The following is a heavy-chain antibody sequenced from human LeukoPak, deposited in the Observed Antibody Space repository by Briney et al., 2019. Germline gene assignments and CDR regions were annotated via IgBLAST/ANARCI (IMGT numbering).Heavy chain of an antibody. CDR2: IIPILGSA. V-gene: IGHV1-69*13. CDR3: ARGVTSSPWYKWFDA. D-gene: IGHD4-23*01. CDR1: GGTFTSYV. Sequence: ASVKVSCKASGGTFTSYVIGWVRQAPGQGLEWMGAIIPILGSANYVQKFQGRVTITADESTSTAYMELSSLRSDDAAVYYWARGVTSSPWYKWFDAWGRGTLVTVSS. J-gene: IGHJ5*02.